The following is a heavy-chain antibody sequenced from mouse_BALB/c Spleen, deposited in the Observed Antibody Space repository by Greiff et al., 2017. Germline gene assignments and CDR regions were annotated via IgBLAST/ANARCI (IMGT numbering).Heavy chain of an antibody. Sequence: VKLMESGPGLVAPSQSLSITCTVSGFSLTSYGVHWVRQPPGKGLEWLGVIWAGGSTNYNSALMSRLSISKDNSKSQVFLKMNSLQTDDTAMYYCARGNWDGGFAYWGQGTLVTVSA. CDR1: GFSLTSYG. CDR2: IWAGGST. D-gene: IGHD4-1*01. J-gene: IGHJ3*01. V-gene: IGHV2-9*02. CDR3: ARGNWDGGFAY.